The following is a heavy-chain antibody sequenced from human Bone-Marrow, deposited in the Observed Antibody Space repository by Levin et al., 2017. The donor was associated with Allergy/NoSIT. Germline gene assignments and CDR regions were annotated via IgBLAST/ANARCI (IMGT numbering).Heavy chain of an antibody. V-gene: IGHV3-30-3*01. CDR1: GFTFSNFA. CDR3: ARDLVSGGDY. D-gene: IGHD3-9*01. Sequence: GGSLRLSCTASGFTFSNFAIHWVRQAPGEGLEWVAAISYEGSNKFYVDAVKGRFTISRDNSKRTAYLQMNDLRTEDTAVYYCARDLVSGGDYWGQGTLVTVSS. J-gene: IGHJ4*02. CDR2: ISYEGSNK.